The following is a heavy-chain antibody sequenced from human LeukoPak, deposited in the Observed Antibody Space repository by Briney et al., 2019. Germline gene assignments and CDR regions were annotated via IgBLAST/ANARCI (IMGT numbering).Heavy chain of an antibody. J-gene: IGHJ4*02. CDR3: ATKTPGNYPYDY. V-gene: IGHV3-23*01. Sequence: PGGSLRLSCVLSGFTFTSAPMNWVRQAPGKGLEWVSTSGTDGDTYYADSVKGRFTISRDNSKNTVHLQMTSLRVEDTAVCYCATKTPGNYPYDYWGQGTLVIVSP. CDR2: SGTDGDT. CDR1: GFTFTSAP. D-gene: IGHD3-22*01.